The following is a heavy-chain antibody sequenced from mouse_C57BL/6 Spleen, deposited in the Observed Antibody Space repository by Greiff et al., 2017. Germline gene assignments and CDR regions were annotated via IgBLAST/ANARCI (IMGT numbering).Heavy chain of an antibody. Sequence: VQLQQPGAELVRPGSSVKLSCKASGYTFTSYWMHWVKQRPIQGLEWIGNIDPSDSETHYNQKFKDKATLTVDKSSSTAYMQRSSLTSEDSAVYYCARRGDYAMDYWGQGTSVTVSS. CDR1: GYTFTSYW. V-gene: IGHV1-52*01. J-gene: IGHJ4*01. CDR2: IDPSDSET. CDR3: ARRGDYAMDY.